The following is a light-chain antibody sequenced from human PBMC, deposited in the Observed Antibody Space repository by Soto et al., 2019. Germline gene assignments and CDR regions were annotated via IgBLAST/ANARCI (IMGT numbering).Light chain of an antibody. Sequence: EIVMTQSPGTLSVSPGESATLSCRASQSVGSKLAWYQQKPGQAPRLLMYGPSTRATGIPDRFSGSGSGTEFTLTISSLQSEDFAVYYCQQYNDWPRAFGQGTKVEIK. CDR3: QQYNDWPRA. J-gene: IGKJ1*01. V-gene: IGKV3-15*01. CDR1: QSVGSK. CDR2: GPS.